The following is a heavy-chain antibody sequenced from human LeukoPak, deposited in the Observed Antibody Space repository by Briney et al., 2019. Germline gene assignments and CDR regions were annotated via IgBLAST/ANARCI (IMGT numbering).Heavy chain of an antibody. V-gene: IGHV3-30-3*01. Sequence: GSLRLSCAASRFTFSNYAMHWVRQAPGKGLEWVAVISYDGSNEYYADSVKGRFTISRDNSKNTVYLQMNSLRGEDTAVYYCARDRRYDILTGFSNFFDYWGQGTLVTVAS. CDR2: ISYDGSNE. D-gene: IGHD3-9*01. J-gene: IGHJ4*02. CDR1: RFTFSNYA. CDR3: ARDRRYDILTGFSNFFDY.